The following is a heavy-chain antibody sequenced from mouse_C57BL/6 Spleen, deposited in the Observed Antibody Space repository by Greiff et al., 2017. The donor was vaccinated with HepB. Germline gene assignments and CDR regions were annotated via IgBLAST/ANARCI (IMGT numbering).Heavy chain of an antibody. V-gene: IGHV5-16*01. CDR1: GFTFSDYY. J-gene: IGHJ1*03. Sequence: EVMLVESEGGLVQPGSSMKLSCTASGFTFSDYYMAWVRQVPEKGLEWVANINYDGSSTYYLDSLKSRFIISRDNAKNILYLQMSSLKSEDTATYYCARKEDYGYFDVWGTGTTVTVSS. CDR2: INYDGSST. CDR3: ARKEDYGYFDV.